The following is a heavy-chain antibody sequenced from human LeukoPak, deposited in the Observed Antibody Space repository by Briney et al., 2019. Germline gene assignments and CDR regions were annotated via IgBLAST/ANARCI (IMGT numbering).Heavy chain of an antibody. CDR3: AKARYSSSWTGGYFDY. V-gene: IGHV3-9*01. Sequence: GGSLRLSCAASGFTFDDYAMHWVRQAPGKGLEWVSGISWNSGSIGYADSVKGRFTISRDNSKNTLYLQMNSLRAEDTAVYYCAKARYSSSWTGGYFDYWGQGTLVTVSS. CDR1: GFTFDDYA. D-gene: IGHD6-13*01. CDR2: ISWNSGSI. J-gene: IGHJ4*03.